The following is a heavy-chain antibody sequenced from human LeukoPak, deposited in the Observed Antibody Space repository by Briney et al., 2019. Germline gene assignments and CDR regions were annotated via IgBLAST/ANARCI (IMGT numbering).Heavy chain of an antibody. Sequence: GGSLRLSCAATGFNFRKHWMSWVRKYIGKGLECVAKIQEDGNEMHYVDSVKGRFTISRDNARNSLYLQMNNLRVEDTAIYYCARDYTGGWNDYWGQGTQVAVSS. CDR1: GFNFRKHW. CDR3: ARDYTGGWNDY. CDR2: IQEDGNEM. V-gene: IGHV3-7*01. D-gene: IGHD7-27*01. J-gene: IGHJ4*02.